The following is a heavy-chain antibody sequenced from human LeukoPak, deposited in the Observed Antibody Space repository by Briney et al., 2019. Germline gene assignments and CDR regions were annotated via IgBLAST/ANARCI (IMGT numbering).Heavy chain of an antibody. CDR3: AKDPQLRYFDWLSRDYYFDY. J-gene: IGHJ4*02. CDR1: GFTFSSYG. CDR2: ISGSGGST. Sequence: GGTLRLSCAASGFTFSSYGMGWVRQAPGKGLEWVSAISGSGGSTYYADSVKGRFTISRDNSKNTLYLQMNSLTAEDTAVYYCAKDPQLRYFDWLSRDYYFDYWGQGTLVTVSS. V-gene: IGHV3-23*01. D-gene: IGHD3-9*01.